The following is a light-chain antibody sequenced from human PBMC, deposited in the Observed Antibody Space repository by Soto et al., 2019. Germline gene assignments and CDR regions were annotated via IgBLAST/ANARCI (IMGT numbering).Light chain of an antibody. Sequence: IGLTQSPGTLSLSPGERATLSCRASQSVRSNYLAWYQQKPGQAPRLLMYGASTRATGIPVRFSGSGSGTDFTLTISRIEPEDFAVYYCQQYASLYTFGQGTQLEIK. CDR2: GAS. CDR1: QSVRSNY. J-gene: IGKJ2*01. CDR3: QQYASLYT. V-gene: IGKV3-20*01.